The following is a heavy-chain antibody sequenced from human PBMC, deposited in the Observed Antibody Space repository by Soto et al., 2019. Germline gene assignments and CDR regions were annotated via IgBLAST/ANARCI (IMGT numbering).Heavy chain of an antibody. V-gene: IGHV3-48*03. D-gene: IGHD3-10*01. CDR1: AETCSRHD. Sequence: PCGAMPVPCSATAETCSRHDMHRVRQAPGKGLEWVSYISSSGSTIYYADSVKGRFTISRDNAKNSLYLQMNSLRAEDTAVYYCARGSTSLRYYSGPGPLVTVSA. CDR3: ARGSTSLRYY. CDR2: ISSSGSTI. J-gene: IGHJ4*02.